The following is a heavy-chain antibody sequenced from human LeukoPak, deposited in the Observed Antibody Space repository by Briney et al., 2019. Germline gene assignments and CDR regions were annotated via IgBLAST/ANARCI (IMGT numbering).Heavy chain of an antibody. Sequence: GRSLRLSCAASGFTFSSYAMHWVRQAPGKGLEWVAVISYDGSNKYYADSVKGRFTISRDNSKNTLYLQMNSLRAEDTAVYYCASGYSGYEGYYYGMDVWGQGTTVTVFS. V-gene: IGHV3-30*04. CDR1: GFTFSSYA. CDR3: ASGYSGYEGYYYGMDV. CDR2: ISYDGSNK. D-gene: IGHD5-12*01. J-gene: IGHJ6*02.